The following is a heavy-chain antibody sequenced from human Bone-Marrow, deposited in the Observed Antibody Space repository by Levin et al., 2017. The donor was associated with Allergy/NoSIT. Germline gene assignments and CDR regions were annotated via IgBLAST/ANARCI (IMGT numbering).Heavy chain of an antibody. CDR1: GFTFSIYW. J-gene: IGHJ3*02. Sequence: PGGSLRLSCAASGFTFSIYWMTWVRQAPGKGLEWVANINEDESETNYGDSAKGRFTISRDNAKNSLYLQMNNLRAEDTAIYFCVRDENIRYNNGWYDALDIWGQGTVVTVSS. CDR3: VRDENIRYNNGWYDALDI. D-gene: IGHD6-19*01. CDR2: INEDESET. V-gene: IGHV3-7*01.